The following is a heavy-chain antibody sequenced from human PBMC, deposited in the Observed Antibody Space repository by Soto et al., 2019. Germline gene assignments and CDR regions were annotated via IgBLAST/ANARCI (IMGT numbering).Heavy chain of an antibody. J-gene: IGHJ4*02. V-gene: IGHV3-7*01. CDR3: ARSPYRSSAGYFDY. Sequence: GGSLRLSCAASGFTFSSYWMSWVRQAPGKGLEWVANIKQDGSEKYYVDSVKGRFTISRDNAKNSLYLQMNSLRAEDTAVYYCARSPYRSSAGYFDYWGQGTLVTVS. D-gene: IGHD6-6*01. CDR2: IKQDGSEK. CDR1: GFTFSSYW.